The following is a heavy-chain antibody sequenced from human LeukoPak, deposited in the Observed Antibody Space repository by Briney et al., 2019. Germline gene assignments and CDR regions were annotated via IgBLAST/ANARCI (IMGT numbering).Heavy chain of an antibody. CDR2: IKQDGSEK. CDR1: GFPFSRYA. J-gene: IGHJ4*02. Sequence: GGSLRLSCAASGFPFSRYAMTWVRQAPGKGLEWVANIKQDGSEKYYVDSVKGRFTISRDNAKNSLYLQMNSLRAEDTAVYYCARIQEWLAYFDYWGQGTLVTVSS. D-gene: IGHD6-19*01. CDR3: ARIQEWLAYFDY. V-gene: IGHV3-7*01.